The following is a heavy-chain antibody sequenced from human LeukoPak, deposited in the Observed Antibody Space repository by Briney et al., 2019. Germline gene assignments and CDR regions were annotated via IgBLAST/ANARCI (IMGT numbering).Heavy chain of an antibody. J-gene: IGHJ5*02. CDR3: ARDGEDIVVVPAAGDNWFDP. D-gene: IGHD2-2*01. Sequence: NPGGSLRLSCAASGFTFSSYSMNWVRQAPGKGLERVSSISSSSSYIYYADSVKGRFTISRDNAKNSLYLQMNSLRAEDTAVYYCARDGEDIVVVPAAGDNWFDPWGQGTLVTVSS. CDR2: ISSSSSYI. CDR1: GFTFSSYS. V-gene: IGHV3-21*01.